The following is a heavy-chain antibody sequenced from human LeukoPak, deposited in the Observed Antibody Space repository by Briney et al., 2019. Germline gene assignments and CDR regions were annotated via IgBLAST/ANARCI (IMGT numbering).Heavy chain of an antibody. CDR1: GYTFSNDG. D-gene: IGHD5-12*01. J-gene: IGHJ4*02. V-gene: IGHV1-18*01. CDR2: ISVYNGYT. CDR3: ARRRDGYNFYNY. Sequence: ASVKVSCKASGYTFSNDGIAWVRQAPGQGLEWMGWISVYNGYTNYAQMFQGRVTMTTDTSTSTAFMELRSLTSDDTAVYYCARRRDGYNFYNYWGQGTLVTVSS.